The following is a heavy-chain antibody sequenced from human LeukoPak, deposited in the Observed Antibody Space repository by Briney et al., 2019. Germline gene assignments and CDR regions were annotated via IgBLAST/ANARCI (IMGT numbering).Heavy chain of an antibody. V-gene: IGHV3-74*01. CDR1: GFTFTTYW. D-gene: IGHD2-2*01. CDR2: INSDGGSS. CDR3: ASQIVPAANFDY. Sequence: GSLRLSSAASGFTFTTYWMHWVRQAPGKGLVWVSRINSDGGSSSYADSVMGRFTISRDNAKNTLFLQMNSLRAEDTAVYYCASQIVPAANFDYWGQGTLVTVSS. J-gene: IGHJ4*02.